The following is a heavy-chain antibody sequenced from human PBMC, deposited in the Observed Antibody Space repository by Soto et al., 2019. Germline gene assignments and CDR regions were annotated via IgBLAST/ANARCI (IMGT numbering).Heavy chain of an antibody. J-gene: IGHJ4*02. CDR1: GFFYGIYA. Sequence: EVQLLESGGGLVQPGGSLRLSCAASGFFYGIYAMHWVRQAPGKGPEWVSGISGSGGGGNIYYADSVKGRFIISRDNSKNTLYLQLNSLKAEDTAVYYCAKEAARPGPCDSWGQGTLVTVSS. CDR2: ISGSGGGGNI. V-gene: IGHV3-23*01. CDR3: AKEAARPGPCDS. D-gene: IGHD6-6*01.